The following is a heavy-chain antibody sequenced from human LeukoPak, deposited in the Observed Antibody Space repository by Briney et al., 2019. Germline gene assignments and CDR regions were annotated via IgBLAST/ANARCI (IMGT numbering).Heavy chain of an antibody. J-gene: IGHJ3*02. CDR3: ARGACSRTTCLAPSPWGRFDI. CDR2: IYSSGTT. V-gene: IGHV4-4*07. CDR1: GGSISGYY. D-gene: IGHD2-2*01. Sequence: SETLSLTCSVSGGSISGYYWSWIRQPAGKGLEWIGRIYSSGTTNYNPSLKSRVTMSLRTSNNQFSLELNSVTAADTAVYYCARGACSRTTCLAPSPWGRFDIWGQGTMVTVSS.